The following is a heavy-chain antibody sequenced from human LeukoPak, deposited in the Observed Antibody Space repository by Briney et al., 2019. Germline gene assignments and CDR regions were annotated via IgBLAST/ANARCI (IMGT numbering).Heavy chain of an antibody. CDR3: AREGYSSSWYPNP. CDR2: INHSGST. D-gene: IGHD6-13*01. CDR1: GGSISSGGYY. Sequence: PSETLSLTCTVSGGSISSGGYYWSWIRQPPGKGLEWIGEINHSGSTNYNPSLKSRVTISVDTSKNQFSLKLSSVTAADTAVYYCAREGYSSSWYPNPWGQGTLVTVSS. J-gene: IGHJ5*02. V-gene: IGHV4-39*07.